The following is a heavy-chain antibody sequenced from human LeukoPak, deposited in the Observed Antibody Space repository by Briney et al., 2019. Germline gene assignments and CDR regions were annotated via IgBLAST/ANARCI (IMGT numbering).Heavy chain of an antibody. V-gene: IGHV4-39*02. J-gene: IGHJ3*02. D-gene: IGHD3-22*01. CDR3: ARDLSEGYDSSGYYLSDAFDI. CDR1: GGSISSSSYY. Sequence: SETLSLTCTVSGGSISSSSYYWGWIRQPPGKGLEWIGSIYYSGSTYYNPFLKSRVTISVDTSKNQFSLKLSSVTAADTAVYYCARDLSEGYDSSGYYLSDAFDIWGQGTMVTVSS. CDR2: IYYSGST.